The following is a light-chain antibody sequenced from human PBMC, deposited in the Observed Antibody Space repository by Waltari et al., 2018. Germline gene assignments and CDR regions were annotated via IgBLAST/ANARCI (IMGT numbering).Light chain of an antibody. V-gene: IGKV1-5*03. CDR2: KTS. J-gene: IGKJ1*01. Sequence: DIQMTKSPSTLSASVGDRVTISCRASQSVNGWLAWYQQIPGKAPKVLIYKTSRLQSGVPSRFSGSGSGTEFTLTISCLQPDDFATYYCQQYMTNSWTFGQGTRVEVK. CDR3: QQYMTNSWT. CDR1: QSVNGW.